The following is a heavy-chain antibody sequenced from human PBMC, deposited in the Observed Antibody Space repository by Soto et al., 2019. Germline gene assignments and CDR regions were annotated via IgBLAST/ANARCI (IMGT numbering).Heavy chain of an antibody. D-gene: IGHD4-17*01. J-gene: IGHJ4*02. CDR3: AKDREDYGDYGTHDY. CDR2: ISGSGGRT. CDR1: GFTFSSYA. V-gene: IGHV3-23*01. Sequence: EVQLLESGGGLVQPGGSLRLYCAASGFTFSSYAMSWVRQAPGKGLEWVSAISGSGGRTYYADSVKGRFTISRDNSKNTLYLQMNSLRAEDTAVYYCAKDREDYGDYGTHDYWGQGTLVTVSS.